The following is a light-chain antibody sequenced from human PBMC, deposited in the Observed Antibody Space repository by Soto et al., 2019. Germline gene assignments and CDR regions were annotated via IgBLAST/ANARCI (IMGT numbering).Light chain of an antibody. CDR1: SSDVGGSNY. V-gene: IGLV2-14*01. J-gene: IGLJ1*01. Sequence: QSALTQPASVSGSPGQSITISCTGTSSDVGGSNYVSWYQHHPGKAPKLMIYEVSNRPSGVSNRFSGSKSVNTASLTISGLQAEDEADYYCSSYTSSSTLYVFGTGTKLTVL. CDR3: SSYTSSSTLYV. CDR2: EVS.